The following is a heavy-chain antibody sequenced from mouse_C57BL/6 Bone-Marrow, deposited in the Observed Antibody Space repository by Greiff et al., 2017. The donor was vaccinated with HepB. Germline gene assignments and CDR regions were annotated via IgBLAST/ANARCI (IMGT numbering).Heavy chain of an antibody. CDR2: IYPGDGDT. J-gene: IGHJ1*03. CDR3: ARRTTVVASYWYFDV. D-gene: IGHD1-1*01. Sequence: QVQLQQSGAELVKPGASVKISCKASGYAFSSYWMNWVKQRPGKGLEWIGQIYPGDGDTNYNGKFKGKAKLTADKSSGTAYMQLSSLTSEDSAVYFCARRTTVVASYWYFDVWGTGTTVTVSS. CDR1: GYAFSSYW. V-gene: IGHV1-80*01.